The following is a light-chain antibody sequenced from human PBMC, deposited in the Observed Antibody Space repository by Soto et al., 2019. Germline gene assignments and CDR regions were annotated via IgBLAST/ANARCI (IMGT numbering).Light chain of an antibody. V-gene: IGKV3-15*01. CDR3: QHYTNWPLT. CDR2: GAS. J-gene: IGKJ4*01. CDR1: HKFRSR. Sequence: EIVMTQSPATLSVSPGERANLSFKASHKFRSRLAWYQQKPGQAPRLLIYGASTRATGLPARFSGSGSGTEFTLTISSLQSEDFAVYYCQHYTNWPLTFGGGTKVEIK.